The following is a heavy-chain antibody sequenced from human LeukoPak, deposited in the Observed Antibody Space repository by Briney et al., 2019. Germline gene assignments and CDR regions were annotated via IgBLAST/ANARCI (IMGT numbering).Heavy chain of an antibody. CDR1: GYYISSGYY. CDR3: ARSLDSSGYYIFDL. J-gene: IGHJ2*01. CDR2: FYHSGST. V-gene: IGHV4-38-2*02. Sequence: PSQTQSLTCTVSGYYISSGYYWGWIRQPPGKGLEWIGSFYHSGSTYYNPSLKSRVTISIDTFKNQFSLKLSSMTAADTAVYYCARSLDSSGYYIFDLWGRGTLATVSS. D-gene: IGHD3-22*01.